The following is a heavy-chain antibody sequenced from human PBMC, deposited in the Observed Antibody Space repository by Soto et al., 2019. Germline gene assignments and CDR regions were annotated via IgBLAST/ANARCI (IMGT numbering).Heavy chain of an antibody. CDR2: NYYSGST. CDR3: ARVSGWYQFEYFQH. Sequence: PSETLSLTCTVSGGSISSYYWSWIRQPPGKGLEWIGYNYYSGSTNYNPSLKSRITISVDTSKNQFSLKLSSVTAADTAVYYCARVSGWYQFEYFQHWGQGTLVTVS. V-gene: IGHV4-59*01. CDR1: GGSISSYY. J-gene: IGHJ1*01. D-gene: IGHD6-19*01.